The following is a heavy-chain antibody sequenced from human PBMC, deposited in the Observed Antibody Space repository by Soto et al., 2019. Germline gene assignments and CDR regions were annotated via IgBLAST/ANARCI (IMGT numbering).Heavy chain of an antibody. CDR3: SRGSTYCYFLP. D-gene: IGHD4-4*01. CDR1: GDSMGSGDYN. J-gene: IGHJ5*02. V-gene: IGHV4-30-4*01. CDR2: LYYIGTT. Sequence: QVQLQESGPGLVKPSQTLSLTCTVSGDSMGSGDYNWTWMRQPPGKGLEWSGYLYYIGTTFYNPTLESRVNISMDTSKIHFSLRLTSVTAADTAVYYCSRGSTYCYFLPWGQGTLVTVSS.